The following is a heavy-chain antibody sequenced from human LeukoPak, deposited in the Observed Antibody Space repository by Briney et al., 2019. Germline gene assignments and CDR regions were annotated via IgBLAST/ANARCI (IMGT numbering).Heavy chain of an antibody. V-gene: IGHV1-2*02. D-gene: IGHD2-15*01. J-gene: IGHJ5*02. CDR1: GYTFTGYY. Sequence: ASVKVSCKASGYTFTGYYMHWVRQAPGQGLEWMGWINPNSGGTNYAQKFQGRVTMTRDTSISTAYMELSRLRSDDTAVYYCARDRCSGGSCYSDWFDPWGQGTQVTVSS. CDR2: INPNSGGT. CDR3: ARDRCSGGSCYSDWFDP.